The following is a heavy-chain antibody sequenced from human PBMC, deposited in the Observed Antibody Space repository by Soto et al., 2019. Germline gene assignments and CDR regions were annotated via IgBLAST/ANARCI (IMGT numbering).Heavy chain of an antibody. D-gene: IGHD3-16*01. CDR1: GYTFTENQ. CDR3: ARRQLRDYIRWSFDP. V-gene: IGHV1-2*02. Sequence: QVQLMQSGPEVKKTGASVKVSCKASGYTFTENQIHWLRRAPGQRLEWMGRIAPKSGDTTFAQTYQGRVTMHRDTSSNTVYMELTRLTSDDTAIYYCARRQLRDYIRWSFDPWGQGTLVTVSS. CDR2: IAPKSGDT. J-gene: IGHJ5*02.